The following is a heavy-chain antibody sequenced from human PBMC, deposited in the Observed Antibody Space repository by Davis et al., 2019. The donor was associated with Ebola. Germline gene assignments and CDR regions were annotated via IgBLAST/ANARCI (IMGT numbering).Heavy chain of an antibody. V-gene: IGHV3-23*01. D-gene: IGHD3-22*01. Sequence: GESLKISCAASGFTFSSYAMSWVRQAPGKGLEWVSAISGSGGSTYYADSVKGRFTISRDNSKNTLYLQMNSLRAEDTAVYYCAKTDYYDSSGYYYFFAFDIWGQGTMVTVSS. CDR2: ISGSGGST. CDR3: AKTDYYDSSGYYYFFAFDI. CDR1: GFTFSSYA. J-gene: IGHJ3*02.